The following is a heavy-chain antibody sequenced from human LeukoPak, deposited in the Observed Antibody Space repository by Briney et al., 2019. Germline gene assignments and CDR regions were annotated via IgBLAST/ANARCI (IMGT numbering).Heavy chain of an antibody. CDR1: GGTFSSYA. CDR3: ARVRLADERAWAY. Sequence: EGSVKVSCKASGGTFSSYAISWVRQAPGQGLEYVGWIAPKSGDTYSPQRFQGRVTMTRDASISTAYMELSSLRSDDTAVYFCARVRLADERAWAYWGQGTLVTVSS. CDR2: IAPKSGDT. D-gene: IGHD3-3*02. V-gene: IGHV1-2*02. J-gene: IGHJ4*02.